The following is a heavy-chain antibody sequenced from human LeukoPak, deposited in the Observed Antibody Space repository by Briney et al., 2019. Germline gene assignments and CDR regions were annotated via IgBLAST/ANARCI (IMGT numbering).Heavy chain of an antibody. Sequence: PGGSLRLSCAASGFTFDDYAMHWVRQAPGKGLEWVSLISGDGGSTYYADSVKGRFAISRDNSKNSLYLQMNSLRTEDTALYYCTRHIAAAGTGWFDPWGQGTLVTVSS. CDR2: ISGDGGST. D-gene: IGHD6-13*01. CDR1: GFTFDDYA. V-gene: IGHV3-43*02. J-gene: IGHJ5*02. CDR3: TRHIAAAGTGWFDP.